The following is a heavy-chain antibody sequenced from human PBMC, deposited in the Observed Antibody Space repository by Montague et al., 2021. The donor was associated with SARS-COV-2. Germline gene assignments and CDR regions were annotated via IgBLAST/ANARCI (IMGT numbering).Heavy chain of an antibody. J-gene: IGHJ6*02. CDR2: ISSSSSYI. D-gene: IGHD4-11*01. CDR1: GFTFSSYS. V-gene: IGHV3-21*01. CDR3: ASELHPNYYYGMDV. Sequence: SLRLSCAASGFTFSSYSMNWVRQAPGKGLEWVSSISSSSSYIYYADPVKGRFTISRDNAKNSLYLQTNSLRAEDTAVYYCASELHPNYYYGMDVWGQGTTVTVSS.